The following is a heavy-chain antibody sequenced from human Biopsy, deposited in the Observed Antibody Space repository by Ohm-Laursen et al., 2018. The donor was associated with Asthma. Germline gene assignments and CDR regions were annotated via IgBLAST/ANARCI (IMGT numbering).Heavy chain of an antibody. J-gene: IGHJ1*01. CDR1: GFTFSSYC. D-gene: IGHD3-3*01. Sequence: SLRLSCVASGFTFSSYCMSWVRQVPGQGLEWVANIKHDGSEKNHVDSLKGRFTISRDNAKNLLFLQMNSLRAEDTAVYYCARTFHFWSPYHAEHYQLWGQGTLVTVSS. CDR2: IKHDGSEK. V-gene: IGHV3-7*01. CDR3: ARTFHFWSPYHAEHYQL.